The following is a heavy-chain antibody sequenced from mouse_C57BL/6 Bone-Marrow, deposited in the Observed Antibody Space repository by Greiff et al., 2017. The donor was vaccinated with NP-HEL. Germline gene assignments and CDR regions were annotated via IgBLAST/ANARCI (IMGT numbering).Heavy chain of an antibody. D-gene: IGHD2-5*01. CDR3: ASYSNPSGYFDY. CDR1: GYSFPSYY. CDR2: IYPGRGNT. Sequence: VQLQQSGPELVKPGASVKISCKASGYSFPSYYIHWVKQRPGQGLEWIGWIYPGRGNTKYNEKFKGKATLTADTSSSTSYLHLSSLTSEDSAVYYSASYSNPSGYFDYWGQGTTLTVSS. V-gene: IGHV1-66*01. J-gene: IGHJ2*01.